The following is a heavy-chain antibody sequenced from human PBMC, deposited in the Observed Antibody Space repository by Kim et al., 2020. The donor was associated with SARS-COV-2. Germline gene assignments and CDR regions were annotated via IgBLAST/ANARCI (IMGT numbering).Heavy chain of an antibody. J-gene: IGHJ4*02. Sequence: PSPKNRVTMSMDTSKNQFSLKLTSVTAAESAVYYCARGVYESRGYYLDYWGQGILVTVSS. V-gene: IGHV4-4*07. CDR3: ARGVYESRGYYLDY. D-gene: IGHD3-22*01.